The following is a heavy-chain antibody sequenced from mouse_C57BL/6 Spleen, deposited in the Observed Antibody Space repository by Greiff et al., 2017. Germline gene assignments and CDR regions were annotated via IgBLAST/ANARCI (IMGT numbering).Heavy chain of an antibody. V-gene: IGHV2-9-1*01. Sequence: QVQLKESGPGLVAPSQSLSITCTVSGFSLTSYAISWVRQPPGKGLEWLGVIWTGGGTNYNSDLKSRLSISKDNSKSQVFLKMNSLQTDDTARYDCARNGGGYDGYFDYWGQGTTRTVDS. CDR1: GFSLTSYA. CDR3: ARNGGGYDGYFDY. J-gene: IGHJ2*01. D-gene: IGHD2-2*01. CDR2: IWTGGGT.